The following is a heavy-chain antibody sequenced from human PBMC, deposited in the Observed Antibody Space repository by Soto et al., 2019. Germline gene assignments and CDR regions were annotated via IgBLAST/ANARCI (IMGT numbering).Heavy chain of an antibody. J-gene: IGHJ6*02. CDR1: GFSLSTSGMC. CDR2: IFSDNER. Sequence: SGPTLVNPTQTLTLTCTFSGFSLSTSGMCVSWIRQPPGKALEWLAHIFSDNERSYSTSLQGRLTISKDTSGSQVVLSMTNVDPVDTATYYCARMKVDSYQFYYAMDVWGQGTTVTVSS. CDR3: ARMKVDSYQFYYAMDV. D-gene: IGHD3-9*01. V-gene: IGHV2-26*01.